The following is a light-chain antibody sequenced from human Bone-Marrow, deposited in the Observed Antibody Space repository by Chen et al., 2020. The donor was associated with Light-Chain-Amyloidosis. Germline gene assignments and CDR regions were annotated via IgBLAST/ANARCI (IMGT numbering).Light chain of an antibody. CDR2: GND. Sequence: QSVLTQPPSASGTPGQRVTISCSGGASNIGTNSAHWYHHSPGTAPRLLIYGNDQWPSGVPGRFSGSKSGPSASLAIGGLRPEDEGHYYCAAWDDRLNGVVFGGGTRLTVL. CDR3: AAWDDRLNGVV. V-gene: IGLV1-44*01. CDR1: ASNIGTNS. J-gene: IGLJ2*01.